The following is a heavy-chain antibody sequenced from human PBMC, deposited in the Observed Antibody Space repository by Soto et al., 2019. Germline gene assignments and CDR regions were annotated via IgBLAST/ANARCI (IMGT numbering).Heavy chain of an antibody. V-gene: IGHV4-4*02. CDR3: AHRPIVGAAI. Sequence: SETLSLTCGVSGGSLSTPVWWSWVRLPPGKGLEWIGEVFQSGSANYNPSLQSRATISLDKSTNQFSLRLSSVTAADTAVYYCAHRPIVGAAIWGQGTLVTVSS. CDR1: GGSLSTPVW. J-gene: IGHJ4*02. D-gene: IGHD1-26*01. CDR2: VFQSGSA.